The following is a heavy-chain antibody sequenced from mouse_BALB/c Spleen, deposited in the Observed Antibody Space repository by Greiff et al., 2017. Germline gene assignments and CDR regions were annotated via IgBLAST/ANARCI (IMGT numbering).Heavy chain of an antibody. CDR2: IWAGGST. D-gene: IGHD2-14*01. J-gene: IGHJ3*01. V-gene: IGHV2-9*02. CDR3: ARGYYRYDTWFAY. CDR1: GFSLTSYG. Sequence: VKLVESGPGLVAPSQSLSITCTVSGFSLTSYGVHWVRQPPGKGLEWLGVIWAGGSTNYNSALMSRLSISKDNSKSQVFLKMNSLQTDDTAMYYCARGYYRYDTWFAYWGQGTLVTVSA.